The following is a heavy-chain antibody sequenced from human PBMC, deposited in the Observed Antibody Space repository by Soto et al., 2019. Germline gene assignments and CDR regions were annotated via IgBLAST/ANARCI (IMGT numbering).Heavy chain of an antibody. J-gene: IGHJ4*02. CDR2: ISPKSGGT. V-gene: IGHV1-2*02. CDR1: GYTFIDYY. D-gene: IGHD3-9*01. CDR3: ARPPGYISDWYYFDL. Sequence: ASVKVSCKXSGYTFIDYYMHWVRQAPGQGFEWMGRISPKSGGTNYAQKFQGRATMTWDTSLNTAYMELSSLISEDTAVYYCARPPGYISDWYYFDLWGQGTLVTVSS.